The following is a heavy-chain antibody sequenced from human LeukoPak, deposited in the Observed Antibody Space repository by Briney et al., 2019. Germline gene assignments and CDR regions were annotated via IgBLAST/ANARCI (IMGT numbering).Heavy chain of an antibody. CDR1: GFTFSSYW. CDR2: IKQDGTEK. CDR3: ARGFVVVPAANREIDY. J-gene: IGHJ4*02. D-gene: IGHD2-2*01. Sequence: PGGSLRLSCAASGFTFSSYWMNWVRQAPGKGLEWVANIKQDGTEKLYVDSVRGRFTISRDNAKNSLYLQMNSLRAEDTAVYYCARGFVVVPAANREIDYWGQGTLVTVSS. V-gene: IGHV3-7*01.